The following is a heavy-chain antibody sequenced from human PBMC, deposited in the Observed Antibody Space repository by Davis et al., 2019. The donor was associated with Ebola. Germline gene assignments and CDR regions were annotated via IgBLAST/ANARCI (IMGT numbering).Heavy chain of an antibody. D-gene: IGHD1-26*01. Sequence: GESLKISCKGSGYSFRDYWIGWARQMPGKGLEWMGVIHPSDSSTRYSPSFQGQVTISVDKSTNTAFLHWSSLEDSDTAIYYCARRGWDLHYYYYMDVWGEGTTVTVS. CDR2: IHPSDSST. CDR1: GYSFRDYW. J-gene: IGHJ6*03. V-gene: IGHV5-51*01. CDR3: ARRGWDLHYYYYMDV.